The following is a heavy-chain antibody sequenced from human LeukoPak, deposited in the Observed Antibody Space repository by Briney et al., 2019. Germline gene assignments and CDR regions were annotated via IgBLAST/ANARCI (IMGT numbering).Heavy chain of an antibody. V-gene: IGHV3-21*01. CDR3: ARDGGYCSSTSCYLRYYYYYGMDV. CDR1: GFTFSSYS. D-gene: IGHD2-2*01. Sequence: GGSLRLSCAASGFTFSSYSMNWVRQAPGKGLEGVSSISSSSSYIYYADSVKGRFTISRDNAKNSLYLQMNSLRAEDTAVYYCARDGGYCSSTSCYLRYYYYYGMDVWGQGTTVTVSS. J-gene: IGHJ6*02. CDR2: ISSSSSYI.